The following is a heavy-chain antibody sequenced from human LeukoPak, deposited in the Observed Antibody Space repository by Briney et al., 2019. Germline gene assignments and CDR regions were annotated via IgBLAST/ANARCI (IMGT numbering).Heavy chain of an antibody. J-gene: IGHJ5*02. CDR3: ARSGITISGVVKRQNWFDP. D-gene: IGHD3-3*01. CDR1: GGSFSGYY. Sequence: SETLSLTCAVYGGSFSGYYWSWIRQPPGKGLEWIGEINHSGSTNYNPSLKSRVTISVDTSKNQFSLKLSSVTAADTAVYYCARSGITISGVVKRQNWFDPWGQGTLVTVSS. CDR2: INHSGST. V-gene: IGHV4-34*01.